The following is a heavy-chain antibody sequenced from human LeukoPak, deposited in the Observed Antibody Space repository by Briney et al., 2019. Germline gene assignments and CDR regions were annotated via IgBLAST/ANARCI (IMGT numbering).Heavy chain of an antibody. Sequence: PGGSLRLSCVGSGFTFSSFWMNWVRQVPGRGLQRLANIKEDGSLTTHEESVKGRFTIFRDNVANVLYLQMNSLRVDDMAIYYCARGRPTPGTDFWGQGTLVTVSS. CDR3: ARGRPTPGTDF. J-gene: IGHJ4*02. D-gene: IGHD6-6*01. V-gene: IGHV3-7*04. CDR2: IKEDGSLT. CDR1: GFTFSSFW.